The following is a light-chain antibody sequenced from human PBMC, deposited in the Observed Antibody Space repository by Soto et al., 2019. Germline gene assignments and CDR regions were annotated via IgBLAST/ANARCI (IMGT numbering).Light chain of an antibody. CDR2: GAS. V-gene: IGKV3D-15*01. CDR1: QSVDSN. Sequence: IVMTQCPAPLSVYTGERATLSCRASQSVDSNLAWYQQKPGQAPRLLIFGASTRATGIPARFSGSGSGTDFTLTISSLQSEDFGVYFCQQYDNWPLTFGGGTKVDI. J-gene: IGKJ4*01. CDR3: QQYDNWPLT.